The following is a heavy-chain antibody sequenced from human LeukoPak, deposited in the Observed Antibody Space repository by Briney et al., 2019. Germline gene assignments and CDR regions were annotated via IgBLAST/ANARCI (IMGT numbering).Heavy chain of an antibody. Sequence: GGSLRLSCAASGFTFSSYGMHWVRQAPGKGLEWVAVISYDGSNKYYADSVKGRFTISRDNSKNTLYLQMSSLRAEDTAVYYCARHTAIYLATVPFHWGQGTLVTVSS. CDR3: ARHTAIYLATVPFH. D-gene: IGHD2-2*01. CDR1: GFTFSSYG. V-gene: IGHV3-30*03. CDR2: ISYDGSNK. J-gene: IGHJ4*02.